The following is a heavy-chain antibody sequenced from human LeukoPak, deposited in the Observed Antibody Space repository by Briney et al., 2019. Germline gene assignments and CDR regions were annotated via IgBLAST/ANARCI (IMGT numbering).Heavy chain of an antibody. CDR2: ISNDGSNK. D-gene: IGHD3-10*01. CDR1: GFTFSSYA. CDR3: ARADQGDYASTYYFDY. V-gene: IGHV3-30-3*01. Sequence: GGSLRLSCAASGFTFSSYAMHWVRQAPGKGLEWVAVISNDGSNKYYADSVKGRFTISRDNSKNTLYVQMNSLRVEDTAVYYCARADQGDYASTYYFDYWGQGTLVTVSS. J-gene: IGHJ4*02.